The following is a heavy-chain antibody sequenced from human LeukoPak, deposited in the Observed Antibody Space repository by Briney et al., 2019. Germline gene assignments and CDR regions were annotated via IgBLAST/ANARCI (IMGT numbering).Heavy chain of an antibody. CDR3: ARGSRGPARRTPGDY. Sequence: ASVKVSCKASGYTFTSYDTNWVRQATGQGLEWMGWMNPNSGNTGYAQKFQGRVTITRNTSISTAYMELSSLRSEDTAVYYCARGSRGPARRTPGDYWGQGTLVTVCS. J-gene: IGHJ4*02. CDR2: MNPNSGNT. D-gene: IGHD3-10*01. CDR1: GYTFTSYD. V-gene: IGHV1-8*03.